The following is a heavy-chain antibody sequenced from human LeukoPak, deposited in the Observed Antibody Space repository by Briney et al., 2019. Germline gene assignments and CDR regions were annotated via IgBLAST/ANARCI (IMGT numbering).Heavy chain of an antibody. D-gene: IGHD4-17*01. V-gene: IGHV3-48*01. Sequence: PGGSPRLSCAASGFTFSSYSMNWVREAPGKGLEWVSYISSSSRTIYYADSVKGRFTISRDNAKNSLYLQMNSLRAEDTAVYYCARDHYGDYGVDYWGQGTLVTVSS. CDR2: ISSSSRTI. CDR1: GFTFSSYS. J-gene: IGHJ4*02. CDR3: ARDHYGDYGVDY.